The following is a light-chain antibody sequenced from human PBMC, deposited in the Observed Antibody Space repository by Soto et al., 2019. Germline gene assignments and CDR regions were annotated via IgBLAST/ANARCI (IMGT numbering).Light chain of an antibody. J-gene: IGKJ5*01. CDR1: QGISSY. CDR3: QRYYSYAT. CDR2: AAS. Sequence: AIRMTQSPSSFSASTGDRVTITCRASQGISSYLAWYQQKPGKAPKLLIYAASTLQSGVPSRFSGSGSGTDFTLTISCLQSEDFATYYCQRYYSYATFGQGTRLEIK. V-gene: IGKV1-8*01.